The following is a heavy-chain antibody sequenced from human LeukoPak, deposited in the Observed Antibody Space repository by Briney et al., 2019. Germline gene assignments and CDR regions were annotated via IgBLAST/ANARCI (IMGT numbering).Heavy chain of an antibody. D-gene: IGHD1-26*01. CDR2: INPNSGGT. CDR1: GYTVTSYY. J-gene: IGHJ4*02. CDR3: ARDSQGGSYDY. V-gene: IGHV1-2*04. Sequence: ASVKVSCKGSGYTVTSYYMHWVRQGPGQGLEWMGSINPNSGGTNYAQEFQACVTMTRDTSISTAYMELSRLRSDDTAVYYCARDSQGGSYDYWGQGTLVTVSS.